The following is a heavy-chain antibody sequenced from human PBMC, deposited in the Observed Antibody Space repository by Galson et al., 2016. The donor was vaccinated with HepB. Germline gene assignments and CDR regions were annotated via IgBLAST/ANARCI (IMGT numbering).Heavy chain of an antibody. D-gene: IGHD1-26*01. CDR3: ATYSGNYRFDYYYPMDV. Sequence: SLRLSCAASRLTFRSYAMHWVRQAPGKGLEWMALILHDGSDKLYADSVKGRFTISRDNSKNTLYLQMNSLRTEDTAVYYCATYSGNYRFDYYYPMDVWGQGTTVTVSS. CDR2: ILHDGSDK. J-gene: IGHJ6*02. V-gene: IGHV3-30*04. CDR1: RLTFRSYA.